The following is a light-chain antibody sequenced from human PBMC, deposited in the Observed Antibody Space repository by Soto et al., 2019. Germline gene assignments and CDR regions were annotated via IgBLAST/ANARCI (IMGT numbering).Light chain of an antibody. CDR2: STS. J-gene: IGKJ2*01. Sequence: DIQMTQSPSSLSASVGDRVIITCRASQSVRNYLNWFQQKVGRAPKLLISSTSTLYSGVPSRFSGSGSGTDYTLTINSLQPEDFATYYCQQGYATPYTFGQGTKLEIE. CDR3: QQGYATPYT. V-gene: IGKV1-39*01. CDR1: QSVRNY.